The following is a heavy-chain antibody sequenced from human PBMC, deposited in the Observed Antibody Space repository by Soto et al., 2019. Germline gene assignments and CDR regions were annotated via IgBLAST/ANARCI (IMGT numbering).Heavy chain of an antibody. CDR2: ISTSGATR. V-gene: IGHV3-48*01. Sequence: GGSLRLSCAASGFTFSTDSMNWVRQAPGKGLEWVAHISTSGATRYYADSVKGRFTISRDNARSSLYLQMNDLRAEDTAVYYCAKYSFSHFDYWGQGVLVTVS. CDR1: GFTFSTDS. J-gene: IGHJ4*02. D-gene: IGHD5-12*01. CDR3: AKYSFSHFDY.